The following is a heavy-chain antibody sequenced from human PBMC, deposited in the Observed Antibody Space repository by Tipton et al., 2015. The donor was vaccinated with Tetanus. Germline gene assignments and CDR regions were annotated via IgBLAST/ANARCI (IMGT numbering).Heavy chain of an antibody. CDR1: GGTFTNYG. CDR3: ARGVGFGHYGMDV. V-gene: IGHV1-69*01. Sequence: QLVQSGPEVKKPGSSVKVSCKASGGTFTNYGISWVRQAPGQGLEWLGGIIPMFGTTKYAQKFQDRVTISADASTSTAYMEVGSLTSEDTAVYYCARGVGFGHYGMDVWGQGTTVTVSS. D-gene: IGHD3-16*01. CDR2: IIPMFGTT. J-gene: IGHJ6*02.